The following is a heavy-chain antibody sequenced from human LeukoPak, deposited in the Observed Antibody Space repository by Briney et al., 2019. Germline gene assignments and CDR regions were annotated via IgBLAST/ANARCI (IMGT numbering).Heavy chain of an antibody. CDR1: GFTFSAYA. CDR3: ARGPSVLGAIDN. D-gene: IGHD3-10*01. Sequence: GGSLRLSCEASGFTFSAYAMTWVRQAPGKELVWVSRINNDGSITNSADSVKGRFTISRDNAKDMLYLQMDSLRVEDTAIYYCARGPSVLGAIDNWGQGTLVAVSS. J-gene: IGHJ4*02. V-gene: IGHV3-74*01. CDR2: INNDGSIT.